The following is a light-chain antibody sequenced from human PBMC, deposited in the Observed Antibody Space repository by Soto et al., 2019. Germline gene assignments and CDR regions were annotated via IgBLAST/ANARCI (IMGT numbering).Light chain of an antibody. CDR1: GSSIGTNT. CDR2: GDN. CDR3: AAWDGSLNNVL. J-gene: IGLJ2*01. V-gene: IGLV1-44*01. Sequence: QTVVTQPPSASGTPGQRVTISCSGSGSSIGTNTVNWYRQLPGTAPKLLIYGDNQRPSGVPDRFSGSKSGTSASLAISGLQSEDEAEYSCAAWDGSLNNVLFGGGTKVTVL.